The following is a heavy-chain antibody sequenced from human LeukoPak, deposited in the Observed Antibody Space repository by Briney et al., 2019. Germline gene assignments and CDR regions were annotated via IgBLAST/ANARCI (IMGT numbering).Heavy chain of an antibody. CDR1: GFTFSSYW. V-gene: IGHV3-74*01. D-gene: IGHD1-14*01. Sequence: GGSLRLSCAASGFTFSSYWMSWVRQAPGKGLVWVSRINSDGSSTSYADSVKGRFTISRDNAKNTLYLQVNSLRAEDTAVYYCALEITGFDYWGQGTLVTVSS. CDR2: INSDGSST. CDR3: ALEITGFDY. J-gene: IGHJ4*02.